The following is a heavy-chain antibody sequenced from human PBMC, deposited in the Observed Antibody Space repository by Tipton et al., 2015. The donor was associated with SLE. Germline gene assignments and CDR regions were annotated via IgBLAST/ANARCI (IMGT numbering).Heavy chain of an antibody. D-gene: IGHD3-3*02. V-gene: IGHV1-18*01. CDR2: IGAYNGNT. CDR1: GYTFTNYG. J-gene: IGHJ3*02. Sequence: QLVQSGAEVKKPGASVKVSCKASGYTFTNYGISWVRQAPGQGLEWMGWIGAYNGNTNYAQNLQGRVTMTTDTSTSTAYMELRSLRSDDTAVYYCAGESHFWSGRDAFDIWGQGTMVTVSS. CDR3: AGESHFWSGRDAFDI.